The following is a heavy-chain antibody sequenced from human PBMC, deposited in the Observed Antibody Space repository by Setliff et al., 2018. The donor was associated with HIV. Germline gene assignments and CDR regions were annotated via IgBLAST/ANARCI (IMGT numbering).Heavy chain of an antibody. D-gene: IGHD3-10*01. CDR2: IHYSGST. CDR1: GGSISSGVFY. J-gene: IGHJ3*02. Sequence: SETLSLTCNVSGGSISSGVFYWNWVRQHPGKGLEWIGYIHYSGSTYYNPSLKSPVSMSVDTSKNQFSLNVSSVTAADTAVYYCARASAERSSVRGLCIAFEIWGHGTMVTVSS. V-gene: IGHV4-31*01. CDR3: ARASAERSSVRGLCIAFEI.